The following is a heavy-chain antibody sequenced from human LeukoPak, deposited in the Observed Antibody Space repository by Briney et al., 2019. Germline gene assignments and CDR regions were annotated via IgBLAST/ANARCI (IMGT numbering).Heavy chain of an antibody. Sequence: GEALKIPCKGSGYSFTSYWIGWVRQRPGEGLEWMGIIYPGDSDTRYSPSFQGQVTISADKSISTAYLQWSSLKASDTAMYYCARLGGIAVAGSRLDYWGQGTLVTVSS. J-gene: IGHJ4*02. D-gene: IGHD6-19*01. CDR2: IYPGDSDT. V-gene: IGHV5-51*01. CDR3: ARLGGIAVAGSRLDY. CDR1: GYSFTSYW.